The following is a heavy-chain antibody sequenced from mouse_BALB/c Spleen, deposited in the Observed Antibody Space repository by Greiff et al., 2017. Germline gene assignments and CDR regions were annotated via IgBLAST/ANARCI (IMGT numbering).Heavy chain of an antibody. CDR2: ISTYKGNT. D-gene: IGHD1-1*01. CDR3: AREEGNYYGSSYFDY. CDR1: GYTFTDYA. J-gene: IGHJ2*01. V-gene: IGHV1-67*01. Sequence: VQLQQSGPEVVRPGVSVKISCKGSGYTFTDYAMHWVKQSHAKSLEWIGVISTYKGNTNYNQKFKGKATMTVDKSSSTAYMELARLTSEDSAIYYCAREEGNYYGSSYFDYWGQGTTLTVSS.